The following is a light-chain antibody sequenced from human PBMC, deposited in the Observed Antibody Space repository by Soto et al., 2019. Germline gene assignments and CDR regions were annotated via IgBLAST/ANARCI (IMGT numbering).Light chain of an antibody. J-gene: IGKJ1*01. CDR3: QQYGTSPRT. V-gene: IGKV3-20*01. CDR2: GVS. CDR1: QSVRSSY. Sequence: EIVLTQSPGTLSLSPGERATLSCRASQSVRSSYLAWYQQKLGQAPRLLIYGVSNRATGIPDRFSGSGSGNDFTLTISRLESEDFAVYYCQQYGTSPRTFGQGTKEEIK.